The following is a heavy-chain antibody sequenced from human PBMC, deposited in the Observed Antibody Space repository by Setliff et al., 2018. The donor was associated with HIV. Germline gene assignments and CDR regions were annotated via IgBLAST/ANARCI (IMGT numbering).Heavy chain of an antibody. CDR2: ITWNSATM. D-gene: IGHD6-19*01. CDR1: GFTFSSYW. V-gene: IGHV3-9*01. Sequence: GGSLRLSCAASGFTFSSYWMHWVRQVPGKGLEWVSGITWNSATMDYADSVKGRFTISRDNAKNSLDLQMNNLRPEDTAFYYCAKGGGRSGWYYIDFWGQGTLVTVSS. J-gene: IGHJ4*02. CDR3: AKGGGRSGWYYIDF.